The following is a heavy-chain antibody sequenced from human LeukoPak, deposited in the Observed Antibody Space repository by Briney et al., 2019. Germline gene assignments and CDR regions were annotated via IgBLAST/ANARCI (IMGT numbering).Heavy chain of an antibody. D-gene: IGHD6-19*01. V-gene: IGHV1-18*04. CDR1: GYTFTGYY. J-gene: IGHJ6*03. Sequence: GASVKVSCKASGYTFTGYYMHWVRQAPGQGLEWMGWISAYNGNTNYAQKLQGRVTMTTDTSTSTAYMELRSLRSDDTAVYYCARGSSGWSSDYYYYMDVWGKGTTVTVSS. CDR2: ISAYNGNT. CDR3: ARGSSGWSSDYYYYMDV.